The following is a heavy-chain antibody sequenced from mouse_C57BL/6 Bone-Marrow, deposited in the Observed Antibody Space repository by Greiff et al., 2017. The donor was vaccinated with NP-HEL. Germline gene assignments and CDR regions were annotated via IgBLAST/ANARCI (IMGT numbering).Heavy chain of an antibody. Sequence: EVQLVESGGGLVKPGGSLKLSCAASGFTFSSYAMSWVRQTPEKRLEWVATISDGGSYTYYPDNVKGRFTISRDNAKNNLYLQMSHLKSEDTAMYSCASGVGSSGYFAYWGQGTLVTVSA. J-gene: IGHJ3*01. CDR3: ASGVGSSGYFAY. CDR1: GFTFSSYA. CDR2: ISDGGSYT. V-gene: IGHV5-4*01. D-gene: IGHD3-2*02.